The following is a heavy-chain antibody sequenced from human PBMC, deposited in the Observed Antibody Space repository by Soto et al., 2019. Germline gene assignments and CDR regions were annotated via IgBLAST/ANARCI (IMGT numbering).Heavy chain of an antibody. CDR2: LYSGDST. CDR1: GFTFSSYS. Sequence: GGSLRLSCAASGFTFSSYSMNWVRQAPGKGLEWVSVLYSGDSTYYADSVKGRFIISRDNSKNTLYLQMNSLKAEDTAVYYCARSRDYYDSSGYPSDGMDVWGQGTTVTVSS. CDR3: ARSRDYYDSSGYPSDGMDV. D-gene: IGHD3-22*01. V-gene: IGHV3-66*01. J-gene: IGHJ6*02.